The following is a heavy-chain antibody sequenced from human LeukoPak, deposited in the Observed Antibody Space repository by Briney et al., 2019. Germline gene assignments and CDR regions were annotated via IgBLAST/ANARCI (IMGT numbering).Heavy chain of an antibody. J-gene: IGHJ4*02. CDR3: ARDSSGWYGGYFDY. CDR1: GFTFSSYW. D-gene: IGHD6-19*01. Sequence: GGSLRLSCAASGFTFSSYWMYWVRQAPGMGLVWVSRISSDGRTTSYADSVKGRFTISRDNAKNTLYLQMSSVRAEDTAVYYCARDSSGWYGGYFDYWGQGTLVTVSS. CDR2: ISSDGRTT. V-gene: IGHV3-74*01.